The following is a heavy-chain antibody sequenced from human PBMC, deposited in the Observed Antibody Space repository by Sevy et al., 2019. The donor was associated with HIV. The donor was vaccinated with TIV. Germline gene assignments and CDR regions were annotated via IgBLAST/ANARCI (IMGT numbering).Heavy chain of an antibody. CDR1: GGSISSYY. Sequence: SETLSLTCTVSGGSISSYYWSWIRQPPGKGLEWIGYIYYSGSTNYNPSLKSRVTISVDTSKNQFSLKLSSVTAADTAVYYCARAVSGSFDYWGQGTLVTVSS. V-gene: IGHV4-59*01. CDR2: IYYSGST. D-gene: IGHD3-10*01. J-gene: IGHJ4*02. CDR3: ARAVSGSFDY.